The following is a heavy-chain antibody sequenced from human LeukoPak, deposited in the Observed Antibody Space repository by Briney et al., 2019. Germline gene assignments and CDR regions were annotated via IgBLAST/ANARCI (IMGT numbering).Heavy chain of an antibody. CDR3: ARPTSSLLFHYYGMDV. V-gene: IGHV3-30*03. J-gene: IGHJ6*02. Sequence: GRSLRLSCAASGFTFSSYGMHWVRQAPGKGLEWVALISYDGTNKYYADFVKGRFTISRDNSKNTLYLQVNSLRAEDTAVYYCARPTSSLLFHYYGMDVWGRGTTVTASS. CDR1: GFTFSSYG. CDR2: ISYDGTNK. D-gene: IGHD2-21*01.